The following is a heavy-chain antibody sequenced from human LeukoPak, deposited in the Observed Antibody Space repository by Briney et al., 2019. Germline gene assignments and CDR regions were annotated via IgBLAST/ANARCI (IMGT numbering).Heavy chain of an antibody. V-gene: IGHV3-21*01. CDR2: ISGDTNYI. CDR3: ARASDGSGLFDY. Sequence: GGSLRLSCAASGFPFSGPTMNWVRQAPGKGLEWVSSISGDTNYIYCADSVKGRFTISRDNAKNSLFLQMNSLRAEDTAVYYCARASDGSGLFDYWGQGTLVTVSS. CDR1: GFPFSGPT. J-gene: IGHJ4*02. D-gene: IGHD3-3*01.